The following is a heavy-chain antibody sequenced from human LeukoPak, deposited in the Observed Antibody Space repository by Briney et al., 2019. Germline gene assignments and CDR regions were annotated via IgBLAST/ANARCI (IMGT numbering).Heavy chain of an antibody. CDR1: GLTFSRYW. Sequence: PGGTLRLSCAASGLTFSRYWMSWVRQPPGKGLEWVANIKQDGSEKYYVDSLKGRFTFYRDNAKNSLYLQLNSLRGEDTAVYYCARSGVTPFRPFEIWGQGAMVTVSS. D-gene: IGHD2-21*02. V-gene: IGHV3-7*01. CDR3: ARSGVTPFRPFEI. J-gene: IGHJ3*02. CDR2: IKQDGSEK.